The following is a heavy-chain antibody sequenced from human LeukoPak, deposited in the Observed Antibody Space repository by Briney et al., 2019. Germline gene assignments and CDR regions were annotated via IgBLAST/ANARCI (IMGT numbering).Heavy chain of an antibody. D-gene: IGHD1-14*01. Sequence: GGSLRLSCAVSGVTFSSHAMTWVRQAPGKGLEWVSGISGGGGSSYYADSAKGRFTIARDNSKNTLYLQMNSLRAEDTAVYYCATPNHGDHDAFEGWGQGTMVTVSS. CDR3: ATPNHGDHDAFEG. CDR2: ISGGGGSS. V-gene: IGHV3-23*01. J-gene: IGHJ3*01. CDR1: GVTFSSHA.